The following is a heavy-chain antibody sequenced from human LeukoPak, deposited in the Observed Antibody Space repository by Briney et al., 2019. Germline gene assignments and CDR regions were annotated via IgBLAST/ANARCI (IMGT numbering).Heavy chain of an antibody. V-gene: IGHV3-48*03. J-gene: IGHJ4*02. D-gene: IGHD1-26*01. CDR3: ARVGADFDY. CDR2: ISSSGSTI. Sequence: GGSLRLSCAASGFTFSSYEMNWVRQAPGKGLEWVSYISSSGSTIYYADSVEGRFTISRDNAKNSLYLQMNSLRAEDTAVYYCARVGADFDYWGQGTLVTVSS. CDR1: GFTFSSYE.